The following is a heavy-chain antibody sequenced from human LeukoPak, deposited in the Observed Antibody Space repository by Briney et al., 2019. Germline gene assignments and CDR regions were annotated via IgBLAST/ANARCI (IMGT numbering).Heavy chain of an antibody. D-gene: IGHD6-13*01. J-gene: IGHJ4*02. V-gene: IGHV1-8*01. CDR1: GYTFTSYD. CDR3: ARGPPKSSSSDY. Sequence: GASVKVSCKASGYTFTSYDINWVRQAAGQGLEWMGWMNPNTGNTGYAQKFQGRVTMTRNTSISTAYMELSSLRSDDTAVFYCARGPPKSSSSDYWGQGTLVTVSS. CDR2: MNPNTGNT.